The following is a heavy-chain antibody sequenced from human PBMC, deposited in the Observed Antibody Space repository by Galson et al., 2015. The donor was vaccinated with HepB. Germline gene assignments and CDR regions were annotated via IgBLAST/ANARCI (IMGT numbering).Heavy chain of an antibody. D-gene: IGHD3-10*01. CDR3: AREGFGEPTLQVGRIYGMDV. Sequence: SETLSLTCAVYGGSFSGYYWSWIRQPPGKGLEWIGEINHSGSTNYNPSLKSRVTISVDTSKNQFSLKLSSVTAADTAVYYCAREGFGEPTLQVGRIYGMDVWGQGTTVTVSS. V-gene: IGHV4-34*01. J-gene: IGHJ6*02. CDR2: INHSGST. CDR1: GGSFSGYY.